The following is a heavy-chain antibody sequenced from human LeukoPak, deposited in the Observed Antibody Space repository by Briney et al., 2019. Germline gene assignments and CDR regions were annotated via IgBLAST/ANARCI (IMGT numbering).Heavy chain of an antibody. D-gene: IGHD3-10*01. J-gene: IGHJ4*02. V-gene: IGHV3-23*05. CDR3: ARVGYYSSGPFSYLDY. CDR1: GFTFSAYA. Sequence: GRSLRLSCEASGFTFSAYAMTWVRQAPGKGLEWVSSIGSDNKPHYSESVKSRFAISRDNSKSMLFLQLNSLRVEDTAVYYCARVGYYSSGPFSYLDYWGQGTLVTVSS. CDR2: IGSDNKP.